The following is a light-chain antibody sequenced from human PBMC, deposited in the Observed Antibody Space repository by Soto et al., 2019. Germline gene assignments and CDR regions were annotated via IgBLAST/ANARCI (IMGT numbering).Light chain of an antibody. J-gene: IGKJ4*01. CDR3: QQLNDYPLT. V-gene: IGKV1-9*01. Sequence: DIQLTQSPSFLSASVGDRVTITCRASQNISSYLAWYQQKPGKATDLLIYASSTLQSGGPSRFSGSGSGTEFNLTISSLQPEDFATYYCQQLNDYPLTFGGGTKVEIK. CDR1: QNISSY. CDR2: ASS.